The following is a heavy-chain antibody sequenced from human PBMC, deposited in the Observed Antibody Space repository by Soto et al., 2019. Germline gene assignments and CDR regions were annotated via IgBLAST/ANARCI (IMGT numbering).Heavy chain of an antibody. CDR2: IWGDGSEK. Sequence: PGGSLRLSCAASGFTFSLYAIHWVRQAPGKGLEWVAAIWGDGSEKKYADSVKGRFTVSRDNSKNTLYLQMNSLRDEDTAVYFCARSGDCTGTSCHLRGPSDSWGPGTLVTVSS. V-gene: IGHV3-33*01. CDR1: GFTFSLYA. J-gene: IGHJ4*02. D-gene: IGHD2-8*02. CDR3: ARSGDCTGTSCHLRGPSDS.